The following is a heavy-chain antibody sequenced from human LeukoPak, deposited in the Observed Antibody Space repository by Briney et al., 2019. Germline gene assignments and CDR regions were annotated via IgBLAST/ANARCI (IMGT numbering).Heavy chain of an antibody. CDR3: ARDFYDFWSGYYTEYYYYYMDV. V-gene: IGHV4-4*07. J-gene: IGHJ6*03. CDR1: GGSISSYY. CDR2: IYTSGST. Sequence: SETLSLTCTVSGGSISSYYWSWIRQPAGKGLEWIGRIYTSGSTNYNPSLKSRVTMSVDASKNQFSLKLSSVTAADTAVYYCARDFYDFWSGYYTEYYYYYMDVWGKGTTVTVSS. D-gene: IGHD3-3*01.